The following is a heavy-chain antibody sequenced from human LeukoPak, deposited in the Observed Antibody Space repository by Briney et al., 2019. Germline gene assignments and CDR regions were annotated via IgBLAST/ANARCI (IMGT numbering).Heavy chain of an antibody. D-gene: IGHD6-13*01. CDR3: TRGPGIAAAGTFSY. J-gene: IGHJ4*02. V-gene: IGHV3-49*04. Sequence: GGSLRLSCTASRFTFGGYAMSWVRQAPGKGLEWVGFIRSKAYGGTTEYAASVKGRFTLSRDDSKSIAYLLMNSLKTEDTAVYYCTRGPGIAAAGTFSYWGQGTLVTVSS. CDR2: IRSKAYGGTT. CDR1: RFTFGGYA.